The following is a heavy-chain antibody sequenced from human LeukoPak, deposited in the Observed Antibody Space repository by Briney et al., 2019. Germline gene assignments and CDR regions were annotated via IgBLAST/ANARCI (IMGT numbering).Heavy chain of an antibody. Sequence: SETLSLTCSVSGGSISSSSYYWGWIRHPPGKGLEWIGSIYYSGSTYYNPSLKSRGTMSVDSSKSHFSLKLTSVTVADTALYLCARHVWGYPFDYWGQGALVTVSS. D-gene: IGHD1-26*01. J-gene: IGHJ4*02. CDR2: IYYSGST. CDR3: ARHVWGYPFDY. V-gene: IGHV4-39*01. CDR1: GGSISSSSYY.